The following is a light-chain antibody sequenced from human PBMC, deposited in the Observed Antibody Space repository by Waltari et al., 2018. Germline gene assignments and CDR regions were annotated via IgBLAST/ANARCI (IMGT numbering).Light chain of an antibody. CDR3: HQYTNFPLT. CDR1: QSISAG. V-gene: IGKV1-5*01. CDR2: DAS. Sequence: DIQMTQSPSTLSASVGDSVTITCRASQSISAGLAWYQLRPGKAPKLLISDASILERGVPSRFSGSGSGTEFTLTINSLQPDDFATYYCHQYTNFPLTFGGGTTVEIK. J-gene: IGKJ4*01.